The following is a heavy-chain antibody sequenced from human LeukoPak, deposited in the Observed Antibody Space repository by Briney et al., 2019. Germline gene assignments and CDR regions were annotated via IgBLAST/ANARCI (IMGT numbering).Heavy chain of an antibody. D-gene: IGHD3-9*01. CDR3: ARDRVDYDILTGYPYYWYFDL. V-gene: IGHV4-30-2*01. Sequence: PSETLSLTCAVSGGSISSGGYSWSWIRQPPGKGLEWIGYIYHSGSTYYNPSLKSRVTISVDRSKNQFSLKLSSVTAADTAVYYCARDRVDYDILTGYPYYWYFDLWGRGTLVTVSS. J-gene: IGHJ2*01. CDR1: GGSISSGGYS. CDR2: IYHSGST.